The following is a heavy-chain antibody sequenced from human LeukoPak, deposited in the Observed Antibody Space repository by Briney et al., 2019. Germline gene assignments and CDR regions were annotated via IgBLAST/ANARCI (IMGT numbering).Heavy chain of an antibody. Sequence: SVKVSCKASGGTFGSYAISWVRQAPGQGLEWMGGIIPIFGTANYAQKFQGRVTITTDESTSTAYMELSSLRSEDTAVYYCARGNCSSTSCYAGSENWGQGTLVTVSS. D-gene: IGHD2-2*01. CDR2: IIPIFGTA. J-gene: IGHJ4*02. V-gene: IGHV1-69*05. CDR3: ARGNCSSTSCYAGSEN. CDR1: GGTFGSYA.